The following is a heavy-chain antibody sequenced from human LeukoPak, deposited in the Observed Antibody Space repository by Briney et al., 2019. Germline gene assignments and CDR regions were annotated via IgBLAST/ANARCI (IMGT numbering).Heavy chain of an antibody. D-gene: IGHD2-2*02. CDR3: ATADGYCSSTSCYSWFDP. CDR2: FDPEDGEA. CDR1: GYTLTELS. V-gene: IGHV1-24*01. Sequence: ASVKVSCKVSGYTLTELSMHWVRQAPGKGLEWMGGFDPEDGEAIYAQKFQGRATMTEDTSTDTAYMELSSLRSEDTAVYYCATADGYCSSTSCYSWFDPWGQGTLVTVSS. J-gene: IGHJ5*02.